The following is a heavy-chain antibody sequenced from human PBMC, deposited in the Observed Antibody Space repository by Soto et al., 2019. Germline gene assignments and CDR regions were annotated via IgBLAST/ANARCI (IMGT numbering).Heavy chain of an antibody. Sequence: GGSLRLSCAASGFTFSSYAMSWFRQAPGKGLEWVSAISGSGGSTYYADSVKGRFTISRDNSKNTLYLQMNSLRAEDTAVYYCAKGLSQQLALDAFDIWGQGTMVTVSS. V-gene: IGHV3-23*01. CDR2: ISGSGGST. CDR3: AKGLSQQLALDAFDI. D-gene: IGHD6-13*01. J-gene: IGHJ3*02. CDR1: GFTFSSYA.